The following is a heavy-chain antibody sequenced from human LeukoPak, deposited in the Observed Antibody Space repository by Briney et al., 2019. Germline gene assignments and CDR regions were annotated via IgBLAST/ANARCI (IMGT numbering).Heavy chain of an antibody. CDR3: ARVGSSGWYVHPTLDY. Sequence: GGSLRLSCAASGYTFTGYYIHWVRQAPGQGLEWMGWINPNSGDTNYAQKFQGRVTVTRDTSISTAYMDLSWLRSDDTAVYYCARVGSSGWYVHPTLDYWGQGTLVAVSS. D-gene: IGHD6-19*01. V-gene: IGHV1-2*02. J-gene: IGHJ4*02. CDR2: INPNSGDT. CDR1: GYTFTGYY.